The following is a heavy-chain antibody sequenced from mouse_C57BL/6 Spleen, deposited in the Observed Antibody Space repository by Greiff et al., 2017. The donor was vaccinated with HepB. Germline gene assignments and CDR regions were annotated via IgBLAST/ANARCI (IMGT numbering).Heavy chain of an antibody. D-gene: IGHD1-2*01. CDR3: TACHYDGGPFAY. CDR2: IDPETGGT. CDR1: GYTFTDYE. J-gene: IGHJ3*01. Sequence: QVQLQQSGAELVRPGASVTLSCKASGYTFTDYEMHWVKQTPVHGLEWIGAIDPETGGTAYNQKFKGKAILTADKSSSTAYMELRSLTSEDSAVYYCTACHYDGGPFAYWGQGTLVTVSA. V-gene: IGHV1-15*01.